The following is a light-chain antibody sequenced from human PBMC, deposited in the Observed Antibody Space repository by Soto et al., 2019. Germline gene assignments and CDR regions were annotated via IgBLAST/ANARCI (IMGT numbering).Light chain of an antibody. CDR3: AAWDGSLNNVL. V-gene: IGLV1-44*01. CDR1: GSSIGTNT. CDR2: GNN. Sequence: QPVLTQPPSASGTPGQRVTISCSGSGSSIGTNTVNWYRQLPGTAPKLLIYGNNQRRSGVPDRFSGSKSGTSASLAISGLQSEDEADYYCAAWDGSLNNVLFGGGTKLTVL. J-gene: IGLJ2*01.